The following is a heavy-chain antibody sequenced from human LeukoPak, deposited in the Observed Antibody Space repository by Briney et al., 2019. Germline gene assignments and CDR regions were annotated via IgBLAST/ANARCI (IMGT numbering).Heavy chain of an antibody. CDR2: ISGSGGST. CDR1: GFTFSSYA. V-gene: IGHV3-23*01. J-gene: IGHJ4*02. D-gene: IGHD2-21*02. Sequence: GGSLRLSCAASGFTFSSYAMSWVRQAPGKGLEWVSAISGSGGSTYYADSVKGRFTISRDNSKNTLYLQMNSLRAEDTAVYYCAKDGYCGGDCYSYFDYWGQGTLVTVSS. CDR3: AKDGYCGGDCYSYFDY.